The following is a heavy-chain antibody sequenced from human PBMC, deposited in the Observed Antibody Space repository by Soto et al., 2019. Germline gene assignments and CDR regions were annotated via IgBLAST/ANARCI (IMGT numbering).Heavy chain of an antibody. CDR1: GYSFTSYW. V-gene: IGHV5-10-1*01. J-gene: IGHJ4*02. Sequence: GESLKISCKGSGYSFTSYWIGWLRQMPGKGLEWVGKIDPSDSYTRYSPSFQGHVSISVDRSINTAYLQWTSLKASDTAMYYCARHEGLQSMSYFAYWGQGALVTVSS. CDR2: IDPSDSYT. D-gene: IGHD3-10*02. CDR3: ARHEGLQSMSYFAY.